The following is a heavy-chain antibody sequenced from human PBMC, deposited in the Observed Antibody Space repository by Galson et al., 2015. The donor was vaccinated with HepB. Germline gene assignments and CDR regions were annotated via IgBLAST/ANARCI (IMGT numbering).Heavy chain of an antibody. J-gene: IGHJ6*02. Sequence: SVKVSCKASGGTFSSYAISWVRQAPGQGLEWMGGIIPIFGTANYAQKFQGRVTITADESTSTAYMELSSLRSEDTAVYYCARGGRCSGGSCYGDYYYGMDVWGQGTTVTVSS. CDR1: GGTFSSYA. D-gene: IGHD2-15*01. CDR3: ARGGRCSGGSCYGDYYYGMDV. V-gene: IGHV1-69*13. CDR2: IIPIFGTA.